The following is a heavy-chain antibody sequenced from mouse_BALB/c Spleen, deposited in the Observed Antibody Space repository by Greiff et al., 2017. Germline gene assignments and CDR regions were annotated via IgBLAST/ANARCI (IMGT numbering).Heavy chain of an antibody. CDR3: ARDVRYFDY. V-gene: IGHV3-2*02. Sequence: EVHLVESGPGLVKPSQSLSLTCTVTGYSITSDYAWNWIRQFPGNKLEWMGYISYSGSTSYNPSLKSRISITRDTSKNQFFLQLNSVTTEDTATYYCARDVRYFDYWGQGTTLTVSS. CDR2: ISYSGST. CDR1: GYSITSDYA. J-gene: IGHJ2*01.